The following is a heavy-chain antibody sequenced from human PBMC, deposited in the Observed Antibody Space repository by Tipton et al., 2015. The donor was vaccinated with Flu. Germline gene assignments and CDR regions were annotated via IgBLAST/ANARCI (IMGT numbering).Heavy chain of an antibody. D-gene: IGHD5-18*01. CDR1: SGSFRSGSYY. J-gene: IGHJ4*02. CDR3: ARGRGSYGYYFDY. Sequence: TLSLTCTVSSGSFRSGSYYWNWIRQPAGKGLEWIGRIYNSGSTKYNPSLKSRVSISIDTSKNQFSLKLTSVTAADTAMYYCARGRGSYGYYFDYWGQGTLVTVSS. CDR2: IYNSGST. V-gene: IGHV4-61*02.